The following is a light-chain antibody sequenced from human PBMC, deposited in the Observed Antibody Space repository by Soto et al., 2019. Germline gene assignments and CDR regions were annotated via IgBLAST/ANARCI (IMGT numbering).Light chain of an antibody. V-gene: IGKV3-20*01. Sequence: EIVLTQSPGTLSLSPGERATLSCRASQSVRSNYLAWYQQKPGQAPRLLIYGASNRATCIPNRFSGSGSGTDFTLTISRLEPEDFAVYYCQQYGSSGRTFGQGTKVEIK. J-gene: IGKJ1*01. CDR3: QQYGSSGRT. CDR2: GAS. CDR1: QSVRSNY.